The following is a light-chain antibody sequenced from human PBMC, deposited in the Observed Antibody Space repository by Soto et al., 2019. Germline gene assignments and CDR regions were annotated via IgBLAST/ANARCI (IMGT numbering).Light chain of an antibody. CDR3: CSYAGTYTLWV. J-gene: IGLJ3*02. V-gene: IGLV2-11*01. CDR1: SSDVGGYNY. CDR2: DVS. Sequence: QSALTQPRSVSGSPGQSVTISCTGTSSDVGGYNYVSWYQQYPGKAPKLIIYDVSKRPSGVPDRFSGSKSGNTASLTISGLQAEDEADYYCCSYAGTYTLWVFGGGPQLTVL.